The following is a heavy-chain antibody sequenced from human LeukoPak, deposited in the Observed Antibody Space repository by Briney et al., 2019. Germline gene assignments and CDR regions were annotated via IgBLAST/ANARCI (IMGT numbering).Heavy chain of an antibody. V-gene: IGHV1-46*01. CDR2: INPSGGST. CDR3: ARELALYGGYVIH. CDR1: GGTSSSYA. D-gene: IGHD5-12*01. Sequence: GASVKVSCKASGGTSSSYAISWVRQAPGQGLEWMGIINPSGGSTSYAQKFQGRVTMTRDTSTSTVYMELSSLRSEDTAVYYCARELALYGGYVIHWGQGTLVTVSS. J-gene: IGHJ4*02.